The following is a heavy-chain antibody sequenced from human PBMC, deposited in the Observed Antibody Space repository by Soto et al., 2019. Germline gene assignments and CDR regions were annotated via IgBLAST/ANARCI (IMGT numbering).Heavy chain of an antibody. CDR1: GGSFSGYY. CDR2: INHSGST. V-gene: IGHV4-34*01. Sequence: QVQLQQWGAGLLKPSETLSLTCAVYGGSFSGYYWSWIRQPPGKGLEWIGEINHSGSTNYNPALRSRVTISVDTSKNQFSLKPGSVTAADTAVYYGAGGGGAGMDVWGQGTTVTVSS. D-gene: IGHD3-16*01. CDR3: AGGGGAGMDV. J-gene: IGHJ6*02.